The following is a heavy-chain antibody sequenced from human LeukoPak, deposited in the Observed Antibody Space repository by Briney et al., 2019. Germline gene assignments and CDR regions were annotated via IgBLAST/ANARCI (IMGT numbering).Heavy chain of an antibody. CDR2: IKQDGSEK. D-gene: IGHD3-3*01. J-gene: IGHJ4*02. V-gene: IGHV3-7*01. CDR1: GFTFSSYW. Sequence: PGGSLRLSCAASGFTFSSYWMSWVRQAPGKGLEWVANIKQDGSEKYHVDSVKGRFTISRDNAKNSLYLQMNSLRAEDTAVYYCARDPHIYDFWSGYYSSYYFDYWGQGTLVTVSS. CDR3: ARDPHIYDFWSGYYSSYYFDY.